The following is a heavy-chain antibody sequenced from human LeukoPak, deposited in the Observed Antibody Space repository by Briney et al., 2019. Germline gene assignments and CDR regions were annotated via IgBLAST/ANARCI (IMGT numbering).Heavy chain of an antibody. CDR2: FDHSGST. CDR1: GGSFSGYY. D-gene: IGHD6-19*01. J-gene: IGHJ4*02. CDR3: ARRYSSGWYYFDY. Sequence: SETLSLTCAVYGGSFSGYYWNWIRQSPGKGLEWIGEFDHSGSTNYNPSLKSRVTLSVDTFKSQLSLKLSSVTAADTAVYYCARRYSSGWYYFDYWGQGTLVTVSS. V-gene: IGHV4-34*01.